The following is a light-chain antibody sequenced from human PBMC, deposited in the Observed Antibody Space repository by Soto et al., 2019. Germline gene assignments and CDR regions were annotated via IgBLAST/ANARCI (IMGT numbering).Light chain of an antibody. CDR3: GSYKSSSTLDV. Sequence: QSALTQPASVSGSPGQPVTISCTGTSSDVGGYNYVSWYQQHPGKAPKLMIYDVSNRPSGVSNRFSGSKSGTTASLTISGLQAEDEADYYCGSYKSSSTLDVFGTGTKLTVL. V-gene: IGLV2-14*01. J-gene: IGLJ1*01. CDR1: SSDVGGYNY. CDR2: DVS.